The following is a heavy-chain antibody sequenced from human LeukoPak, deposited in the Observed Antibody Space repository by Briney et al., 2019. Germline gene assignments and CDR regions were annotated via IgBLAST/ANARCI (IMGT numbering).Heavy chain of an antibody. CDR1: GYTFTSYY. D-gene: IGHD3/OR15-3a*01. Sequence: ASVKVSCKASGYTFTSYYMHWVRQAPGQGLEWMGIINPSGGSTSYAQKFQGRVTITRNTSISTAYMELSSLRSEDTAVYYCARDGPDFDYWGQGTLVTVSS. CDR3: ARDGPDFDY. J-gene: IGHJ4*02. V-gene: IGHV1-46*01. CDR2: INPSGGST.